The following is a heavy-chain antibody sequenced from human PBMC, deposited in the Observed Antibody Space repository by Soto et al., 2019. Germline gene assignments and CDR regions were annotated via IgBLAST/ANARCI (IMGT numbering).Heavy chain of an antibody. J-gene: IGHJ3*02. CDR2: INPNSGGT. Sequence: SVKVSCKASGYTFTGYYMHCVRQAPGQGLEWMGWINPNSGGTNYAQKFQGRVTMTRDTSISTAYMELSRLRSDDTAVYYCARVRRTAMVTDAFDIWGQGTMVTVSS. V-gene: IGHV1-2*02. D-gene: IGHD5-18*01. CDR1: GYTFTGYY. CDR3: ARVRRTAMVTDAFDI.